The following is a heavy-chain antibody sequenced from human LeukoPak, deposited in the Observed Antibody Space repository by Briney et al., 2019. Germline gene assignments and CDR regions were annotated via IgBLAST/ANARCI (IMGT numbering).Heavy chain of an antibody. D-gene: IGHD1-26*01. CDR1: GFTFSHYW. J-gene: IGHJ4*02. CDR3: AREGAGGFDY. CDR2: IKQDGSRI. V-gene: IGHV3-7*01. Sequence: GGSLRLSCAASGFTFSHYWVSWIRQTPGKGLEWVANIKQDGSRIEYVDSVKGRFTISRDNAKNSLYLQMNSLRAEDTAVYYCAREGAGGFDYWGQGTLVTVSS.